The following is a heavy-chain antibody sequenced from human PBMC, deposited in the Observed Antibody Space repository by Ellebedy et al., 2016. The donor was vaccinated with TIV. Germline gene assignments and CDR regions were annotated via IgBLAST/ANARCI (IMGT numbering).Heavy chain of an antibody. D-gene: IGHD2-15*01. J-gene: IGHJ5*02. V-gene: IGHV5-10-1*01. Sequence: GESLKISCKTSGYNFNNFWISWVRQKPGKGLEWMGRIDPLNSYTKYNPSFQGHVTLSIDKSSRTAYLQWGTLEASDTAMYYCARHRRAYCSGGGCSFDPWGQGTLVIVSS. CDR1: GYNFNNFW. CDR2: IDPLNSYT. CDR3: ARHRRAYCSGGGCSFDP.